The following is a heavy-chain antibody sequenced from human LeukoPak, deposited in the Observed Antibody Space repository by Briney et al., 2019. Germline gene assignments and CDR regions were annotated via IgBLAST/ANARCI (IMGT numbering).Heavy chain of an antibody. CDR2: INPNSGGK. D-gene: IGHD3-3*01. V-gene: IGHV1-2*02. CDR1: GYTFTGYY. J-gene: IGHJ4*02. CDR3: ARGGLAIFGVVARGGDY. Sequence: ASVKVSCKASGYTFTGYYMHWVRQAPGQGLEWMGWINPNSGGKNYAQKFQGRVTMTRDTSISTAYMELSRLRSDDTAVYYCARGGLAIFGVVARGGDYWGQGTLVTVSS.